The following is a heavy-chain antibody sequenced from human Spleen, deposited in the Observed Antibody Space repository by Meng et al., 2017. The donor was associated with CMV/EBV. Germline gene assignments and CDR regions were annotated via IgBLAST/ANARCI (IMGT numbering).Heavy chain of an antibody. J-gene: IGHJ4*02. CDR3: ARDGSCSSITCSEGFDY. D-gene: IGHD2-2*03. Sequence: FTITSYTFDGVRRAPGKGLEWMASISGGSDYLFYDESLKGRFTVSRDNAENSVFLQMTGLTADDTAVYYCARDGSCSSITCSEGFDYWGQGTLVTVSS. CDR2: ISGGSDYL. V-gene: IGHV3-21*01. CDR1: FTITSYT.